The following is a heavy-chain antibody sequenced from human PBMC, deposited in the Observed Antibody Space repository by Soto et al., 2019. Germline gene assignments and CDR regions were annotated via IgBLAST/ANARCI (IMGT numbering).Heavy chain of an antibody. V-gene: IGHV4-4*02. Sequence: SETLSLTCAVSSGSISSSNWWSWVRQPPGKGLEWIGEIYHSGSTNYNPSLKSRVTISVDKSKNQFSLKLSSVTAADTAVYYCARDRGRGYYGSEGYFDYWGQGTLVTVSS. J-gene: IGHJ4*02. CDR1: SGSISSSNW. CDR3: ARDRGRGYYGSEGYFDY. D-gene: IGHD3-10*01. CDR2: IYHSGST.